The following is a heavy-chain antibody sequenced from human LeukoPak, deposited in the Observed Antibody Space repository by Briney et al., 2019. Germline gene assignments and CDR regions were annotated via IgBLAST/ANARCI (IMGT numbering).Heavy chain of an antibody. CDR2: ISSSGSGGNT. J-gene: IGHJ6*02. CDR1: GVTLSSYA. CDR3: ARGRNRGYYYYGMDV. V-gene: IGHV3-23*01. Sequence: GGSLRLSCTASGVTLSSYAMSWARQAPGKGLEWVSGISSSGSGGNTYYADSVKGRFTISRDNSKNTLYLQMNSLRAEDTAVYYCARGRNRGYYYYGMDVWGQGTTVTVSS. D-gene: IGHD1-14*01.